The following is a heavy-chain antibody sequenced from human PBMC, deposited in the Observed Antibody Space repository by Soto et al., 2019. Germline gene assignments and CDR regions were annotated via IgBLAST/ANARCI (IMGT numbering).Heavy chain of an antibody. Sequence: GGSLRLSCAASGFTFSSYAMSWVRQAPGKGLEWVSAISGSGGSKYYADSVKGRFTISRDNSKNTLYLQMNSLRAEDTAVYYCARDSGGSCLDYWGQGTLVTVSS. D-gene: IGHD2-15*01. V-gene: IGHV3-23*01. CDR1: GFTFSSYA. J-gene: IGHJ4*02. CDR2: ISGSGGSK. CDR3: ARDSGGSCLDY.